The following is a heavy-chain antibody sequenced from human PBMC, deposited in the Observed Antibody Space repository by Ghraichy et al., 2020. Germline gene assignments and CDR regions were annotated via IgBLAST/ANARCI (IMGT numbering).Heavy chain of an antibody. Sequence: ASVKVSCKASGYTFTSYGISWVRQAPGQGLEWMGWISAYNGNTNYAQKLQGRVTMTTDTSTSTAYMELRSLRSDDTAVYYCARAGRLPPNGIAAAGTGWFDPWGQGTLVTVSS. V-gene: IGHV1-18*04. CDR2: ISAYNGNT. J-gene: IGHJ5*02. D-gene: IGHD6-13*01. CDR1: GYTFTSYG. CDR3: ARAGRLPPNGIAAAGTGWFDP.